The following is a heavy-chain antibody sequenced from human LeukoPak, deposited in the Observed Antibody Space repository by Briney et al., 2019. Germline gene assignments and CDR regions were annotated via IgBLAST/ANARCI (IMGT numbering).Heavy chain of an antibody. CDR1: GFIFSDYN. V-gene: IGHV3-21*01. J-gene: IGHJ4*02. CDR2: ISGTSTTI. Sequence: GGSLRLSCAASGFIFSDYNMNWVRQAPGKGPEWVAFISGTSTTIFYADAVKGRFTISRDNAKNSLYLQMNSLRAEDTAVYYCARDSIYADPSDYYYDYWGQGTLVTVSS. D-gene: IGHD3-22*01. CDR3: ARDSIYADPSDYYYDY.